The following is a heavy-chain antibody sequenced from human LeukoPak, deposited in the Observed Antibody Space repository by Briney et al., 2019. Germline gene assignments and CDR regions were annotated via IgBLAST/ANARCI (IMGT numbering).Heavy chain of an antibody. CDR2: VAYSGNS. J-gene: IGHJ5*02. V-gene: IGHV4-59*01. D-gene: IGHD4-17*01. CDR1: GDSITDYY. Sequence: SETLSLTCSVSGDSITDYYWSWLRQTPGEGLEWIGFVAYSGNSNYNPSLESRVTISFDTSKNQFSLKLNSVTAADTAIYYCARGLRGAVTFNRFDPWGQGTLVTVSS. CDR3: ARGLRGAVTFNRFDP.